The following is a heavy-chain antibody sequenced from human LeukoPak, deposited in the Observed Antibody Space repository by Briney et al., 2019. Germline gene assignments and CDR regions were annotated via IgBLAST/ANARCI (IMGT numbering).Heavy chain of an antibody. D-gene: IGHD3/OR15-3a*01. Sequence: GGSLRLSCAASGFTLSSYAMSWVRQGPGKGLEWVSAISVSGNTYHADSVKGRFTISRDSSKNTLYLQMNSLRAEDAAVYYCAKGRWGLTINNFDLWGQGTMVTVSS. V-gene: IGHV3-23*01. J-gene: IGHJ3*01. CDR2: ISVSGNT. CDR3: AKGRWGLTINNFDL. CDR1: GFTLSSYA.